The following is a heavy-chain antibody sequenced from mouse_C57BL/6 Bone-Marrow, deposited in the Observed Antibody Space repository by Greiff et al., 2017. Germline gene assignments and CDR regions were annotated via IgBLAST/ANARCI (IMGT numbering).Heavy chain of an antibody. CDR1: GFTFSNYW. Sequence: EVQLKESGGGLVQPGGSMKLSCVASGFTFSNYWMNWVRQSPEKGLEWVAQIRMKSDNYATHYAESVKGRFTISRDDSKSSVYLQMNNLRAEDTGIYYCTGGLYYDMDYWGQGTSVTVSS. CDR2: IRMKSDNYAT. J-gene: IGHJ4*01. D-gene: IGHD1-3*01. CDR3: TGGLYYDMDY. V-gene: IGHV6-3*01.